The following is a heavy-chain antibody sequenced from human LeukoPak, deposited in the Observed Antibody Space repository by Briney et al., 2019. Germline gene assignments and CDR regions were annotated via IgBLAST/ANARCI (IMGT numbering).Heavy chain of an antibody. CDR3: ARLITMVRGAPLFDP. CDR1: GGTFSSYA. CDR2: ISAYNGNT. Sequence: GSSVKVSCKASGGTFSSYAISWVRQAPGQGLEWMGWISAYNGNTNYAQKLQGRVTMTTDTSTSTAYMELRSLRSDDTAVYYCARLITMVRGAPLFDPWGQGTLVTVSS. V-gene: IGHV1-18*01. J-gene: IGHJ5*02. D-gene: IGHD3-10*01.